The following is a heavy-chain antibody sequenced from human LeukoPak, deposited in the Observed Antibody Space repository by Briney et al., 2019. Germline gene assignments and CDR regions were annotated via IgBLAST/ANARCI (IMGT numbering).Heavy chain of an antibody. CDR1: GFTFSSYS. CDR3: AKDYGDYNNFDY. J-gene: IGHJ4*02. CDR2: ISSSSSYI. D-gene: IGHD4-17*01. Sequence: GGSLRLACAASGFTFSSYSMNWVRQAPGKGLEWVSSISSSSSYIYYADSVKGRFTISRDNAKNSLYLQMNSLRAEDTAVYYCAKDYGDYNNFDYWGQGTLVTVSS. V-gene: IGHV3-21*01.